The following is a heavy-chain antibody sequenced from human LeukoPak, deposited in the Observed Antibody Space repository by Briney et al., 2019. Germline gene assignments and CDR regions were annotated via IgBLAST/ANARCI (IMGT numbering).Heavy chain of an antibody. CDR2: ISGSGGST. Sequence: PGGSLRLSCAASGFTFSSYAMSWVRQAPGKGLEWVTAISGSGGSTYYADSVKGRFTISRDNSKNTLYLQMNSLRAEDTAVYYCARNYYDSSGYYFPDYWGQGTLVTVSS. CDR1: GFTFSSYA. CDR3: ARNYYDSSGYYFPDY. V-gene: IGHV3-23*01. J-gene: IGHJ4*02. D-gene: IGHD3-22*01.